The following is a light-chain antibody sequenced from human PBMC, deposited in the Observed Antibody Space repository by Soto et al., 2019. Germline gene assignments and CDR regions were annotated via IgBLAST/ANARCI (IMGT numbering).Light chain of an antibody. CDR2: DAS. J-gene: IGKJ5*01. CDR1: QSVSGW. Sequence: DIQMTQSPSTLSASVGDTVTVTCRASQSVSGWLAWYQQKPGEAPKLLIYDASTLESGVPSRFSGSGSGTDFTLTISSLEPEDFAVYYCQQRSDWPITFGQGTRLEIK. V-gene: IGKV1-5*01. CDR3: QQRSDWPIT.